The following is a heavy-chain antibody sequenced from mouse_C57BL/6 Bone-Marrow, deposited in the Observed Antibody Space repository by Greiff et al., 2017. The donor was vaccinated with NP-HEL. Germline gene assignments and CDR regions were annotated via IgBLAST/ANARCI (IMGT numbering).Heavy chain of an antibody. Sequence: EVQRVESGGGLVQSGRSLRLSCATSGFTFSDFYMEWVRQAPGKGLEWIAASRNKANDYTTEYSASVKGRFIVSRDTSQSILYLQMNALRAEDTAIYYCARDALGDGYYVWYFDVWGTGTTVTVSS. CDR1: GFTFSDFY. CDR3: ARDALGDGYYVWYFDV. V-gene: IGHV7-1*01. D-gene: IGHD2-3*01. CDR2: SRNKANDYTT. J-gene: IGHJ1*03.